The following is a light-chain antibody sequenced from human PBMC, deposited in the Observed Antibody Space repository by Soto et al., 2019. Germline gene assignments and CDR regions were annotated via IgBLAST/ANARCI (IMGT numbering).Light chain of an antibody. Sequence: EIVMTQSPATLSVSPGERATLSCRASQRVSDNLAWYQQKPGQAPRLLIYDASNRATGIPARFSGSGSGTDFTLTIASLEPEDFAVYYCQQLVNSINFGQGTRLEIK. CDR2: DAS. V-gene: IGKV3-11*01. J-gene: IGKJ5*01. CDR3: QQLVNSIN. CDR1: QRVSDN.